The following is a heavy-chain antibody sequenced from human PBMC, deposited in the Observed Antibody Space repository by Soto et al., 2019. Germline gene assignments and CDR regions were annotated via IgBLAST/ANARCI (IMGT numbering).Heavy chain of an antibody. V-gene: IGHV3-30*04. D-gene: IGHD3-3*01. J-gene: IGHJ5*01. CDR1: GFTFSRHA. Sequence: GGSLRLSCAASGFTFSRHAIHWVRLTPGRGLEWVLAISRDGSYIYYTDSVKGRFTVSRDNSKNTVFVQMNRLIPDDTALYFCARTRNGGVADSFDSWGQGTRVTVSS. CDR3: ARTRNGGVADSFDS. CDR2: ISRDGSYI.